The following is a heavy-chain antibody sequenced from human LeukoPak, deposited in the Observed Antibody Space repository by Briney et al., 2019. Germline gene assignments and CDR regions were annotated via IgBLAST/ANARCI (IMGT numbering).Heavy chain of an antibody. D-gene: IGHD3-10*01. CDR3: ARGKLLLWFGELGDYFDY. Sequence: ASVKVSCKASGYTFTGYYMHWVRQAPGQGLEWIGWINPNSGGTNYAQRFQGRVTMTRDTSISTAYMELSRLGSDDTAVYYCARGKLLLWFGELGDYFDYWGQGTLVTVSS. CDR1: GYTFTGYY. V-gene: IGHV1-2*02. J-gene: IGHJ4*02. CDR2: INPNSGGT.